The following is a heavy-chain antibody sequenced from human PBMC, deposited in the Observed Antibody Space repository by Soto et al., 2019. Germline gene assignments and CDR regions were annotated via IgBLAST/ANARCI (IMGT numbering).Heavy chain of an antibody. Sequence: ASVKVSCKASGGTFSSYAISWVRQAPGQGLEWMGGIIPIFGTANYAQKFQGRVTITADESTSTAYMELSSLRSEDTAVYYCARDSFASAGVYYYGMDVWGQGTTVTVSS. CDR3: ARDSFASAGVYYYGMDV. V-gene: IGHV1-69*13. D-gene: IGHD7-27*01. CDR2: IIPIFGTA. CDR1: GGTFSSYA. J-gene: IGHJ6*02.